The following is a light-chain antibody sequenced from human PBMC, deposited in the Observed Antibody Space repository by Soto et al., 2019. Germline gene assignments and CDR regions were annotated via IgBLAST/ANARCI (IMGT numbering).Light chain of an antibody. V-gene: IGLV2-14*01. CDR2: GVT. Sequence: QSVLTQPASVSGSPGQSITISCTGTTSDVGGYNFVSWYQQHPGKAPRLIIYGVTNRPSGVSNRFSGSKSGNTASLTISGLQAEDEADYYCSSYSTSSAPGVLFGGGTQLTVL. J-gene: IGLJ3*02. CDR3: SSYSTSSAPGVL. CDR1: TSDVGGYNF.